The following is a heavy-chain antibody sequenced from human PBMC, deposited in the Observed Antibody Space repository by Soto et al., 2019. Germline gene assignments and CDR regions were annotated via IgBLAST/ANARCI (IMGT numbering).Heavy chain of an antibody. CDR2: ISAYNGNT. D-gene: IGHD1-26*01. J-gene: IGHJ6*02. CDR3: TRFAGSGNYYVYYYYGMDV. CDR1: GYTFTSYG. Sequence: ASVKVSCKASGYTFTSYGISWVRQAPGQGLEWMGWISAYNGNTNYAQKLQGRFTISRDDSKSIAYLQMNSLKTEDTAVYYCTRFAGSGNYYVYYYYGMDVWGQGTTVTVSS. V-gene: IGHV1-18*01.